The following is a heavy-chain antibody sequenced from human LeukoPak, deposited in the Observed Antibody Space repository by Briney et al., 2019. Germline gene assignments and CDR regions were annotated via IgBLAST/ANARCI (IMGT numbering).Heavy chain of an antibody. Sequence: GGSLRLSXVVSGLTFSDAWMNWVRQAPGKGLEWVGRIKSKTNGGTTEYAAPVKGRFAISRDDSRNTLYLQMNSLKTEDTAVYYCATGGIVVVPTAPWAGFDYWGQGTLVTVSS. CDR2: IKSKTNGGTT. CDR3: ATGGIVVVPTAPWAGFDY. V-gene: IGHV3-15*01. D-gene: IGHD2-2*01. CDR1: GLTFSDAW. J-gene: IGHJ4*02.